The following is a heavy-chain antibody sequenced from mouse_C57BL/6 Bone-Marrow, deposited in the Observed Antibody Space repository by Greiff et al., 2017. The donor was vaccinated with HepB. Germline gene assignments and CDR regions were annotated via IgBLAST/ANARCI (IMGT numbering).Heavy chain of an antibody. V-gene: IGHV3-6*01. D-gene: IGHD1-1*01. CDR2: ISYDGSN. Sequence: EVKLMESGPGLVKPSQSLSLTCSVTGYSITSGYYWNWIRQFPGNKLEWMGYISYDGSNNYNPSLKNRISITRDTSKNQFFLKLNSVTTEDTATYYCARDYYGSSFDNWGQGTTLTVSS. CDR3: ARDYYGSSFDN. CDR1: GYSITSGYY. J-gene: IGHJ2*01.